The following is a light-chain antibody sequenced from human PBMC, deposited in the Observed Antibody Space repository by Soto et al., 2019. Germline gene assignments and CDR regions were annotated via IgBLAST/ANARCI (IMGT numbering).Light chain of an antibody. CDR1: NIGSKR. Sequence: SYELTQPPSVSVAPGKTARITCGGTNIGSKRVHWYQQKPGQAPVLVIYYDSDRPSGIPERFSGSNSGNTATLTISRVEAGDEADYYCQVWDSSSDHPVVFGGGTKLTVL. CDR3: QVWDSSSDHPVV. V-gene: IGLV3-21*04. J-gene: IGLJ2*01. CDR2: YDS.